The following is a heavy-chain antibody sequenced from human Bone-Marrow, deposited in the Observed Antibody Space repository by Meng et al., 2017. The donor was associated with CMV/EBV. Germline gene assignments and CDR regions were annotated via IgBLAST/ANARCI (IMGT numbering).Heavy chain of an antibody. J-gene: IGHJ6*02. CDR3: ASSGGSSWYVGTHYYGMDV. Sequence: GESLKISCAASGFTFSSYSMNWVRQAPGKGLEWVSCISSSSSYKFYADSVKGRFTISRDNAKNSLYLQINRLRAEDTAVYYCASSGGSSWYVGTHYYGMDVWGQGTTVTVSS. CDR1: GFTFSSYS. D-gene: IGHD6-13*01. V-gene: IGHV3-21*01. CDR2: ISSSSSYK.